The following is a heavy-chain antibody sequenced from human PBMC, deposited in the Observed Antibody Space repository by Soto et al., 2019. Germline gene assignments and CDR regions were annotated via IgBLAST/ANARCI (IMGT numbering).Heavy chain of an antibody. Sequence: QVQLVQSGAEVKKPGASVKISCEASGYSFTSQYVHWVRQAPGQGLEWMGIINPNGGSTTYAQKFRARLHIARDVATDKGFVGLGRPQSRGPALDFWAKKTVQPTGGGGTEPLDIWGQGTMVTVAS. J-gene: IGHJ3*02. CDR1: GYSFTSQY. CDR2: INPNGGST. CDR3: AKKTVQPTGGGGTEPLDI. V-gene: IGHV1-46*01. D-gene: IGHD7-27*01.